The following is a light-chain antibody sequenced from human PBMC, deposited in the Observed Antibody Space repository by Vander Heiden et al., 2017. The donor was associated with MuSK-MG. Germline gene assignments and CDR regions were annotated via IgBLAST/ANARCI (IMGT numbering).Light chain of an antibody. V-gene: IGKV1-12*01. J-gene: IGKJ4*01. Sequence: DIQMTQSPSSVSASVGDRVTITCRASQGISSWLAWYQQKPGKVPKLLIYAASSLHSGVPSPFRARASLSDFTLTVCILLREDFPTSFFRHANTFPRTFSGGTKLDLK. CDR3: RHANTFPRT. CDR2: AAS. CDR1: QGISSW.